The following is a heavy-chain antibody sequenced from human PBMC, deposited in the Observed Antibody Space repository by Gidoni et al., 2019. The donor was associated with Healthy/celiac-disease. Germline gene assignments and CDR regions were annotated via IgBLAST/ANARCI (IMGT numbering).Heavy chain of an antibody. CDR3: ARALSGSYYYYGMDV. V-gene: IGHV1-69*12. CDR2: IIPIFGKA. J-gene: IGHJ6*02. D-gene: IGHD1-26*01. Sequence: QVQLVQSGAEVKQPGSSVKVSCKASAGPFSSYAISWVRQAPGQGLEWMGGIIPIFGKANYAQKFQGRVTITADESTSTAYMELSNLRSEDTAVYYCARALSGSYYYYGMDVWGQGTTVTVSS. CDR1: AGPFSSYA.